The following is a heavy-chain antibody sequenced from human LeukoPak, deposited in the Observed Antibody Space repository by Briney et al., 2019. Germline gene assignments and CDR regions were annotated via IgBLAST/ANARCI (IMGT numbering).Heavy chain of an antibody. CDR1: GGSISSGGYY. CDR3: ARGSQSLGYCSGGSCRAKIFDY. D-gene: IGHD2-15*01. J-gene: IGHJ4*02. CDR2: IYYSGST. V-gene: IGHV4-31*03. Sequence: PSQTLSLTCTVSGGSISSGGYYWSWIRQHPGKGLEWIGYIYYSGSTYYNPSLKSRVTISVDTSKNQFSLKLSSVTAADTAVYYCARGSQSLGYCSGGSCRAKIFDYWGQGTLVTVSS.